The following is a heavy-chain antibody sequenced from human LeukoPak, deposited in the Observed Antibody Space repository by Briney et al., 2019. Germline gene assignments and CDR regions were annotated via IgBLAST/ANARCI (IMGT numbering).Heavy chain of an antibody. Sequence: GGSLRLSCAASGLTFSSYAMHWVRHAPGKGLEWVAVISFDGRNAYYADSVRGRFTISRDNAKNSLYLQMNSLRAEDTAVYYCASLVRGVSSDYWGQGTLVTASS. CDR1: GLTFSSYA. CDR2: ISFDGRNA. J-gene: IGHJ4*02. V-gene: IGHV3-30-3*01. D-gene: IGHD3-10*01. CDR3: ASLVRGVSSDY.